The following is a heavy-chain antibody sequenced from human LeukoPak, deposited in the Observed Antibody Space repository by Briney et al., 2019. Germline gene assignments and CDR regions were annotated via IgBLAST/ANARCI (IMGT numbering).Heavy chain of an antibody. D-gene: IGHD2-15*01. CDR3: ARDRYCSGGSCTFFDY. CDR1: GFTVSSNY. CDR2: IYSGGST. V-gene: IGHV3-53*01. J-gene: IGHJ4*02. Sequence: GGSLRLSCAASGFTVSSNYMSWVRQAPGKGLEWVSVIYSGGSTYYADSAKGRFTISRDNSKNTLYLQMNSLRAEDTAVYYCARDRYCSGGSCTFFDYWGQGTLVTVSS.